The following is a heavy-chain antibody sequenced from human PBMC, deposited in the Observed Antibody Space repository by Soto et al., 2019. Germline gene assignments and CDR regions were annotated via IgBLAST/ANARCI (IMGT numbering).Heavy chain of an antibody. CDR2: INAGNGNT. CDR3: ARVTFYYDSSGYCNWFDP. Sequence: ASVKVSCKASGYTFTSDAMQWGGQAPGQMLEWMGWINAGNGNTKYSPKFQDRVTMTTDTSTSTAYMELRSLRSDDTAVYYCARVTFYYDSSGYCNWFDPWGQGTLVTVSS. CDR1: GYTFTSDA. V-gene: IGHV1-3*01. J-gene: IGHJ5*02. D-gene: IGHD3-22*01.